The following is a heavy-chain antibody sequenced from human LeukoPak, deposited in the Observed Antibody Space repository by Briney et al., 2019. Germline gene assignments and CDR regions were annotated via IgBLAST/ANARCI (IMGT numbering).Heavy chain of an antibody. D-gene: IGHD3-22*01. V-gene: IGHV4-34*01. CDR3: ARLYYYDSSGYSAGAFDI. Sequence: SETLSLTCAVYGGSFSGYYWSWIRQPPGKGLEWIGEINHSGSTNYNPSLKSRVTISVDTSKNQFSLKLSSVSAADTAVYYCARLYYYDSSGYSAGAFDIWGQGTMVTVSS. CDR1: GGSFSGYY. CDR2: INHSGST. J-gene: IGHJ3*02.